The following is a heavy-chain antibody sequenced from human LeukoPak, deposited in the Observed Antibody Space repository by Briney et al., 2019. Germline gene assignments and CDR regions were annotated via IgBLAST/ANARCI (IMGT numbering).Heavy chain of an antibody. CDR1: GFTFSSYG. J-gene: IGHJ5*02. Sequence: GGSLRLSCAASGFTFSSYGMHWVRQAPGKGLEWVAVIWYDGSNKYYADSVKGRFTISRDNSKNTLYLQMNSLRAEDTAVSYCAKGRVEFGPWGQGTLVTVSS. D-gene: IGHD3-16*01. V-gene: IGHV3-33*06. CDR2: IWYDGSNK. CDR3: AKGRVEFGP.